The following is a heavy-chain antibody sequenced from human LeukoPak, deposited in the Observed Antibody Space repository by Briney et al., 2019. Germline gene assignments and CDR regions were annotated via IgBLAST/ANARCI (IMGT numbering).Heavy chain of an antibody. Sequence: GGSLRLSCAASGFTFSSYAMSWVRQAPGKGLEWVSGISGSGGSIYYADSVKGRFAISRDNSKNTLYRQMNSLRVEDTAVYYCAKNSYLNYYDSSGYYYHAFDIWGQGTMDTVSS. CDR3: AKNSYLNYYDSSGYYYHAFDI. CDR1: GFTFSSYA. J-gene: IGHJ3*02. V-gene: IGHV3-23*01. CDR2: ISGSGGSI. D-gene: IGHD3-22*01.